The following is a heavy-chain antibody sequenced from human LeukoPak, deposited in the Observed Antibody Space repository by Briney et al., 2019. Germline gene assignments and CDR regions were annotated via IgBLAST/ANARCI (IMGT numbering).Heavy chain of an antibody. Sequence: RTGESLKISCKGSGYSFTSYWIGWVRQMPGKGLEWMGIIYPGDSDTRYSPSFQGQVTISADKSISTAYLQWSSLKASDTAMYYCARQAEGSYSGYGLYIDYWGQGTLVTVSS. CDR3: ARQAEGSYSGYGLYIDY. V-gene: IGHV5-51*01. CDR1: GYSFTSYW. CDR2: IYPGDSDT. D-gene: IGHD5-12*01. J-gene: IGHJ4*02.